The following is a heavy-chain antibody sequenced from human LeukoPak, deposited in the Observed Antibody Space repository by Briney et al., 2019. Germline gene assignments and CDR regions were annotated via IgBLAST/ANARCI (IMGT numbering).Heavy chain of an antibody. CDR3: ARRGVVVPAAIPYYYYMDV. CDR1: GGSISSSSYY. Sequence: SETLSLTCTVSGGSISSSSYYWGWIRQPPGKGLEWIGSIYYSGSTYYSPSLKSRVTISVDTSKNQFSLKLSSVIAADTAVYYCARRGVVVPAAIPYYYYMDVWGKGTTVTVS. CDR2: IYYSGST. J-gene: IGHJ6*03. V-gene: IGHV4-39*01. D-gene: IGHD2-2*01.